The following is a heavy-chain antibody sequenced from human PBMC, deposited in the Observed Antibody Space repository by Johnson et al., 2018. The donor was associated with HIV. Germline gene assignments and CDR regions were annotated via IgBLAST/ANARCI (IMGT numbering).Heavy chain of an antibody. V-gene: IGHV3-23*04. CDR2: ISGSGGST. CDR3: AKGGGSYSDAFDI. Sequence: VLLVESGGSVVRPGGSLRLSCAASGFTFSSYAMSWVRQAPGKGLEWVSAISGSGGSTYYADSVKGRFTISRDNSKNTLYLQMNSLRAEDTAVYYCAKGGGSYSDAFDIWGQGTMVTVSS. J-gene: IGHJ3*02. D-gene: IGHD1-26*01. CDR1: GFTFSSYA.